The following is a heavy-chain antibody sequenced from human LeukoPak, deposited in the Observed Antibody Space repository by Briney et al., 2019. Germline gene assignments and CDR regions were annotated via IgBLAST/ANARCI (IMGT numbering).Heavy chain of an antibody. V-gene: IGHV1-69*04. CDR1: GGTFSSYA. CDR3: AAPPVGFGELQN. Sequence: GSSVKVSCKASGGTFSSYAISWVRQAPGQGLEWMGRIIPILGIANYAQKFQGRVTITADKSTSTAYMELSSLRSEDTAVYYCAAPPVGFGELQNWGQGTLVTVSS. D-gene: IGHD3-10*01. CDR2: IIPILGIA. J-gene: IGHJ4*02.